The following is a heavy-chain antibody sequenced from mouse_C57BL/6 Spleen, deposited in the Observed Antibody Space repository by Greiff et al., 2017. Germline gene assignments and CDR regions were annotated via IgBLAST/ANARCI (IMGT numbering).Heavy chain of an antibody. CDR3: ASSDYDGSSNWFAY. V-gene: IGHV1-80*01. CDR1: GYAFSSYW. D-gene: IGHD1-1*01. CDR2: IYPGDGDT. Sequence: QVQLKQSGAELVKPGASVKISCKASGYAFSSYWMNWVKQRPGKGLEWIGQIYPGDGDTNYNGKFKGKATLTEDKSSSTAYMQLSSLTSEDSAVYFCASSDYDGSSNWFAYWGQGTLVTVSA. J-gene: IGHJ3*01.